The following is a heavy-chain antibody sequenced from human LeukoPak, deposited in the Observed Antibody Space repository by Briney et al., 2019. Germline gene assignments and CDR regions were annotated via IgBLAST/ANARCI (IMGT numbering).Heavy chain of an antibody. CDR1: GYTFTSYD. D-gene: IGHD6-25*01. CDR3: ARKSSSGSGWNAFDI. J-gene: IGHJ3*02. V-gene: IGHV1-8*01. CDR2: MNPNSGNT. Sequence: ASVKVSCKASGYTFTSYDINWVRQANGQGLGLEWMGWMNPNSGNTGYAQKFQGRVTMTRNTSISTAYMGLSSLRSEDTAVYYCARKSSSGSGWNAFDIWGQRTMVTVSS.